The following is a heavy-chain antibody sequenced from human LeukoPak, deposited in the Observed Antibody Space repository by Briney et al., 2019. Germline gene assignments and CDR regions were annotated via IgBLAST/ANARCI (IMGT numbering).Heavy chain of an antibody. Sequence: SETLSLTCTVSGDSISSYYWSWIRQPPGKGLEWIGYIYTSGGTNYIPSPKGRVTISIDTSKNQFSLKLSSVTAADSAVYYCARLTRLSTSPDRYYLDYWGQGTLVTVSS. CDR1: GDSISSYY. CDR3: ARLTRLSTSPDRYYLDY. J-gene: IGHJ4*02. D-gene: IGHD3-16*02. CDR2: IYTSGGT. V-gene: IGHV4-4*09.